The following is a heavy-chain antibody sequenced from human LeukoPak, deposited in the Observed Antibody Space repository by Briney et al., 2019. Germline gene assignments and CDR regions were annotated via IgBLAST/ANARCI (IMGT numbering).Heavy chain of an antibody. CDR1: GFTFSSYE. D-gene: IGHD5-24*01. CDR3: ASSGMATYDY. CDR2: ISSSGSTI. J-gene: IGHJ4*02. V-gene: IGHV3-48*03. Sequence: SGGSLRLSCAASGFTFSSYEMNWVRQAPGKGLEWVSYISSSGSTIYYAGPVKGRYTISRDNAKNSLYLQMNSLRAEDTAVYYCASSGMATYDYWGQGTLVTVSS.